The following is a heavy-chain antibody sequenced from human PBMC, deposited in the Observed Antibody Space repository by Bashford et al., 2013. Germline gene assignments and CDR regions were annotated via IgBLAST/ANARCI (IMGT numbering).Heavy chain of an antibody. CDR1: GSSFRSYA. V-gene: IGHV1-69*06. D-gene: IGHD4-17*01. CDR3: ARHRGQTSVTTPLPS. Sequence: VASVKVSCKASGSSFRSYAITWVRQVPGQGLEWMGALIPLFSTVNYAQKFQGRVTITADTSMSTSYMELNNLRSDDTAVYYCARHRGQTSVTTPLPSWGQGTLVTVSS. CDR2: LIPLFSTV. J-gene: IGHJ4*02.